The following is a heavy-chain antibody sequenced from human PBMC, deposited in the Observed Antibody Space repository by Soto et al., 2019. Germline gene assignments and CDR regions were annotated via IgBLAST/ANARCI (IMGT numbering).Heavy chain of an antibody. CDR1: GFTFRTYW. CDR3: VRGDGDYHDGNGYLGRH. CDR2: IKSDGSGT. V-gene: IGHV3-74*01. Sequence: EVQLVESGGGLVQLGGSLRLSCEASGFTFRTYWMHWVRQAPGKGLVWVSRIKSDGSGTYYADSVEGRFTISRDNAQNTLHLQMNSLRAEDTAVYYCVRGDGDYHDGNGYLGRHWGQRTLVTVSS. D-gene: IGHD3-22*01. J-gene: IGHJ4*02.